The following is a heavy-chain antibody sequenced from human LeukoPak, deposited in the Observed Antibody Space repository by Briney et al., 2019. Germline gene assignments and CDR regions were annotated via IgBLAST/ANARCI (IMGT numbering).Heavy chain of an antibody. CDR3: ARDPGSQGFDL. D-gene: IGHD1-26*01. V-gene: IGHV1-46*01. Sequence: GASVKVSCKASGYTFTSYYMHWVRQAPGQGLEWMGIINPSGGSTSYAQKFQGRVTMTRDTSTSTVYMDLSSLRSEDTAVYYCARDPGSQGFDLWGQGTLVTVFS. CDR1: GYTFTSYY. CDR2: INPSGGST. J-gene: IGHJ4*02.